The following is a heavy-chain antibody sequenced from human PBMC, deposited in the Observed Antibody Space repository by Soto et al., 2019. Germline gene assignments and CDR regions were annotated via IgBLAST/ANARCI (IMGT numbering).Heavy chain of an antibody. CDR3: AREFRDCSGGSCSPEFDY. CDR1: GYTFTSYT. Sequence: SVTVSCKASGYTFTSYTISWVRQAPGQGLEWMGRIIPILGIANYAQKFQGRVTITADKSTSTAYMELSSLRSEDTAVYYCAREFRDCSGGSCSPEFDYWGQGTLVTVSS. J-gene: IGHJ4*02. V-gene: IGHV1-69*04. D-gene: IGHD2-15*01. CDR2: IIPILGIA.